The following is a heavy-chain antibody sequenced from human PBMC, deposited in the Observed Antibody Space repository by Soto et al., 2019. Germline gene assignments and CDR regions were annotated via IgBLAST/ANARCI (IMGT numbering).Heavy chain of an antibody. Sequence: PGGSLRLSCSASGFTFSSYAMHWVRQAPGEGLEYVSAISSNGGSTYYADSVKGRFTISRDNSKNTLYLQMSSLRAEDTAVYYCVKGLTFGGVIVPTDYFDYWGHGTLVTVSS. V-gene: IGHV3-64D*06. CDR1: GFTFSSYA. J-gene: IGHJ4*01. CDR2: ISSNGGST. D-gene: IGHD3-16*02. CDR3: VKGLTFGGVIVPTDYFDY.